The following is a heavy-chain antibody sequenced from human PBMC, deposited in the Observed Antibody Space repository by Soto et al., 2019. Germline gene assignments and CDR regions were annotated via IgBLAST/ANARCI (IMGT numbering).Heavy chain of an antibody. Sequence: QVQLQASGPGLVKPSETLSLTCSVSGGSISSYYWSWIRQPPGKGLEWIGYSYYSGITKYNPSLESRVTISVDTSKKEFSLKMTSVTAADTAVYYCARIIVGYQYYMDVWDKGTAVTVSS. CDR1: GGSISSYY. D-gene: IGHD1-26*01. V-gene: IGHV4-59*01. CDR3: ARIIVGYQYYMDV. J-gene: IGHJ6*03. CDR2: SYYSGIT.